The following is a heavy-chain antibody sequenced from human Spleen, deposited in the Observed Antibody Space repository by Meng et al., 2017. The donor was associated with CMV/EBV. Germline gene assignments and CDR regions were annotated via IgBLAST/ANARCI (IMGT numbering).Heavy chain of an antibody. CDR1: GYTLTSYD. J-gene: IGHJ4*02. D-gene: IGHD5-18*01. Sequence: CKASGYTLTSYDINWVRQATGQGLEWMGWMNPNSGNTCYAQKFQGRVTITRNTSISTAYMELSSLRSEDTAVYYCATGTAMVADFDYWGQGTLVTVSS. CDR2: MNPNSGNT. CDR3: ATGTAMVADFDY. V-gene: IGHV1-8*03.